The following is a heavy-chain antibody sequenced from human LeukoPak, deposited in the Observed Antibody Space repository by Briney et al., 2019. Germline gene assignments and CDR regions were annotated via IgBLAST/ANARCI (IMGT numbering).Heavy chain of an antibody. CDR3: AREGYSSGWTSSVRAGGFDY. D-gene: IGHD6-19*01. CDR1: GFSFSSYW. V-gene: IGHV3-7*01. CDR2: IKQDGSEK. Sequence: TGGSLRLSCAASGFSFSSYWMSWVRQAPGKGLEWVANIKQDGSEKYYVDSVKGRFTISRDNAKNSLYLQMNSLRAEDTAVYYCAREGYSSGWTSSVRAGGFDYWGQGTLVTVSS. J-gene: IGHJ4*02.